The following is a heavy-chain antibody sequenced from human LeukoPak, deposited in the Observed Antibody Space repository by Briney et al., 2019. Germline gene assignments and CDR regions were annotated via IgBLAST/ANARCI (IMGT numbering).Heavy chain of an antibody. CDR3: AREVVLSTSAWFEY. J-gene: IGHJ4*02. V-gene: IGHV3-7*01. Sequence: GGSLRLSCAASGLTFSSYWMSLVRQAPGKGLEWVSNIKEDGTEKYYPDSVKGRFTISRDNAKNSLYLQMNSLRAEDTAVYYCAREVVLSTSAWFEYWGQGTLVTVSS. CDR1: GLTFSSYW. D-gene: IGHD3-22*01. CDR2: IKEDGTEK.